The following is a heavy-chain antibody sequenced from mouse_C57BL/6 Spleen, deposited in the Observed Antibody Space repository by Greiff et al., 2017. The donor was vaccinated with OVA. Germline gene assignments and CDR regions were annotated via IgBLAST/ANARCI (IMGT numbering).Heavy chain of an antibody. Sequence: EVKVEESGPGLVKPSQSLSLTCSVTGYSITSGYYWNWIRQFPGNKLEWMGYISYDGSNNYNPSLKNRISITRDTSKNQFFLKLNSVTTEDTATYYCARLSYDGYWAYWGQGTLVTVSA. CDR2: ISYDGSN. V-gene: IGHV3-6*01. CDR1: GYSITSGYY. CDR3: ARLSYDGYWAY. D-gene: IGHD2-3*01. J-gene: IGHJ3*01.